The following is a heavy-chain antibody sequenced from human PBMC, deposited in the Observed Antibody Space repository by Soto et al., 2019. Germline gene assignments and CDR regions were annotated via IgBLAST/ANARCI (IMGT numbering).Heavy chain of an antibody. V-gene: IGHV4-4*01. J-gene: IGHJ4*02. D-gene: IGHD3-10*01. CDR3: ARLVYDSRLNYMYFDF. CDR1: GVSISSGNW. Sequence: LSLTCAVSGVSISSGNWWTWVRQSPQRGLEYIGEIFHDGTANYYPSFERRVAISVDTSKNQFTLKLTSVTAADTAIYLCARLVYDSRLNYMYFDFWGQGTLVTVSS. CDR2: IFHDGTA.